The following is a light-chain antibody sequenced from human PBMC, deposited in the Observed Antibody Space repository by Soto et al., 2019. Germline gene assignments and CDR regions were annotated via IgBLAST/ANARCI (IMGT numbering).Light chain of an antibody. V-gene: IGLV2-14*01. Sequence: QSVLTQPASVSGSPGQSITISCTGTSSDVGGYNYVSWYQQHPGKAPKLMVYDVTHRPSGVSNRFSGSKSGDTASLTISGLQTEDDVDYYCMSFASTSTWVFGGGTKVTVL. CDR1: SSDVGGYNY. CDR2: DVT. J-gene: IGLJ3*02. CDR3: MSFASTSTWV.